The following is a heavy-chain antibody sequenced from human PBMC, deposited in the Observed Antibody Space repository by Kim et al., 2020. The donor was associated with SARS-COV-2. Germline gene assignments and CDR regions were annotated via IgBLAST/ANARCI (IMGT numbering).Heavy chain of an antibody. CDR1: GGSLTGGDFY. CDR3: VRGYTGYDVVVFDV. Sequence: SETLSLTCSVSGGSLTGGDFYWTWVRQTPGKGLQYMGNIYFSGHTYYNPSLKSRVSMSVDTSRNQFSLQLNSVTDADTATYYCVRGYTGYDVVVFDVWGQGTVVIVSS. CDR2: IYFSGHT. V-gene: IGHV4-30-4*01. J-gene: IGHJ3*01. D-gene: IGHD5-12*01.